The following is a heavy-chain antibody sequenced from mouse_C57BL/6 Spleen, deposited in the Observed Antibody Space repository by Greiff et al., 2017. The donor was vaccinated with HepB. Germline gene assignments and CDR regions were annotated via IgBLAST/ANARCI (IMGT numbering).Heavy chain of an antibody. D-gene: IGHD1-1*01. V-gene: IGHV1-26*01. CDR3: ARSLYYYGSSYSWYFDV. J-gene: IGHJ1*03. Sequence: EVKLQQSGPELVKPGASVKISCKASGYTFTDYYMNWVKQSHGKSLEWIGDINPNNGGTSYNQKFKGKATLTVDKSSSTAYMELRSLTSEDSAVYYCARSLYYYGSSYSWYFDVWGTGTTVTVSS. CDR2: INPNNGGT. CDR1: GYTFTDYY.